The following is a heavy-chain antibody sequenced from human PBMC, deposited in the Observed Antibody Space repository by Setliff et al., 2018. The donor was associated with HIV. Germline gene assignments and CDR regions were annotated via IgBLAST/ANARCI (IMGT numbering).Heavy chain of an antibody. J-gene: IGHJ3*01. D-gene: IGHD6-13*01. V-gene: IGHV1-69*13. CDR2: IIPIFGTA. CDR3: ARPIRAAAGNDAFHV. Sequence: SVKVSCKASGGTFSSYAISWVRQAPGQGLEWMGGIIPIFGTANYAQKFQGRVTITADESTSTAYMELSSLRSEDSAVYFCARPIRAAAGNDAFHVWGQGTMVTVSS. CDR1: GGTFSSYA.